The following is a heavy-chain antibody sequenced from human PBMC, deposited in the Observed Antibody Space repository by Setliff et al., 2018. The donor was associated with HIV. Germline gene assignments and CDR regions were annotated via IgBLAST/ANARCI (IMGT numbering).Heavy chain of an antibody. J-gene: IGHJ4*02. Sequence: GGSLRLSCAVSGFTFSNDWMHWVRQAPGKGLVWVSCINNDGSDTRYADFVKGRFTISRDNAKDTLYLQMNSLRAEDTAMYYCARARSTHLLDYWGQGTLVTVS. CDR1: GFTFSNDW. CDR2: INNDGSDT. CDR3: ARARSTHLLDY. V-gene: IGHV3-74*01. D-gene: IGHD2-2*01.